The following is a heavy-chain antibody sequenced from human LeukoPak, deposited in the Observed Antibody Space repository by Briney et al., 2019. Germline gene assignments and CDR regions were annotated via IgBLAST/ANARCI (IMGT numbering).Heavy chain of an antibody. D-gene: IGHD3-3*01. J-gene: IGHJ5*02. CDR2: FYSNGRT. CDR1: GGSMSSDH. Sequence: SETLSLNCDVYGGSMSSDHGCWIREPPGKGQEWMLSFYSNGRTNYNPSLKSRVTTSVDTSKNQFSLTLTSVTAADTAFYYCARDRHQFTSRTIGYNWFDLWGPGTLVTVSS. V-gene: IGHV4-59*01. CDR3: ARDRHQFTSRTIGYNWFDL.